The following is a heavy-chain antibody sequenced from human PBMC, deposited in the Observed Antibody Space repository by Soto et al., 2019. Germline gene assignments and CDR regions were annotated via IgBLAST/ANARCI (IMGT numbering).Heavy chain of an antibody. CDR3: ARADGEEYYYGMDV. J-gene: IGHJ6*02. V-gene: IGHV4-31*03. CDR2: IYYSGST. CDR1: GASISSGGYY. Sequence: SETLSLTCTLSGASISSGGYYWSWIRQHPGKGLEWIGYIYYSGSTYYNPSLKSRVTISVDTSKNQFSLKLSSVTAAATAVYYCARADGEEYYYGMDVWGQGTTVTLSS.